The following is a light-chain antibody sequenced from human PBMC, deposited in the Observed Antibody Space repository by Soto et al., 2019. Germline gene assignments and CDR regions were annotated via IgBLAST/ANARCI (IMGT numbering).Light chain of an antibody. V-gene: IGLV2-8*01. Sequence: SALTQPPSASGSPGRSVTISCTGASSDVGGYNFVSWYQQHPGKAPKLLIYEVTKRPSGVPDRFSGSRSGNTASLTVSGLQAGDEADYYCSSYAGRNNIVFGTGTKVTVL. CDR3: SSYAGRNNIV. J-gene: IGLJ1*01. CDR1: SSDVGGYNF. CDR2: EVT.